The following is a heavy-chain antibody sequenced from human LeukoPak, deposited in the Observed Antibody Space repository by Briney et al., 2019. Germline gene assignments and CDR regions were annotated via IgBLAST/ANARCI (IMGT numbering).Heavy chain of an antibody. CDR1: GGTFISYT. D-gene: IGHD6-19*01. Sequence: SVKVSCKASGGTFISYTISWVRQAPGQGLEWMGRIIPILGIANYAQKFQGRVTITADKSTSTAYMELSSLRSEDTAVYYCARADPSSGEYYFDYWGQGTLVTVSS. V-gene: IGHV1-69*02. CDR2: IIPILGIA. J-gene: IGHJ4*02. CDR3: ARADPSSGEYYFDY.